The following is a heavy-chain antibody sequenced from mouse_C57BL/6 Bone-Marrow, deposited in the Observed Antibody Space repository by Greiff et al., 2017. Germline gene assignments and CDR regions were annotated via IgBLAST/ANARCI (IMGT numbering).Heavy chain of an antibody. Sequence: VKLVESGAELVKPGASVKISCKASGYAFSSYWMNWVKQRPGKGLEWIGQIYPGDGDTNYNGKFKGKATLTADKSSSTAYMQLSSLTSEDSAVYFCASQLRRGGLYFDYWGQGTTLTVSS. CDR2: IYPGDGDT. CDR1: GYAFSSYW. D-gene: IGHD2-4*01. J-gene: IGHJ2*01. V-gene: IGHV1-80*01. CDR3: ASQLRRGGLYFDY.